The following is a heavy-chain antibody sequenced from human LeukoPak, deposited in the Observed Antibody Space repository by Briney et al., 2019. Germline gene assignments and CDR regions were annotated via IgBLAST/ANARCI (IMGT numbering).Heavy chain of an antibody. CDR1: GFTLLLC. J-gene: IGHJ4*02. D-gene: IGHD4-17*01. CDR2: ISGSGGNT. CDR3: AKGRNEDGDAALNY. V-gene: IGHV3-23*01. Sequence: GGSLRLSCAASGFTLLLCHELGPPGSREGAGVVSSISGSGGNTFYADSVKGRFTISRDNSKNTLYLQMNSLRAEDTAAYHCAKGRNEDGDAALNYWGQGTLVTVSS.